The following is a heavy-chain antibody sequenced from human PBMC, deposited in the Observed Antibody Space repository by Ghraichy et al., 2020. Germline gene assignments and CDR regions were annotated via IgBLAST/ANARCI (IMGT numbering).Heavy chain of an antibody. V-gene: IGHV3-7*01. CDR2: INQDGGET. D-gene: IGHD4-17*01. J-gene: IGHJ4*02. CDR1: GFTFSSYW. CDR3: ARNDRDYGDYGNDY. Sequence: GESLNISCAASGFTFSSYWMAWIRQAPGKGLEWLANINQDGGETYYVDSVKGRFTISRDNAKKSLYLQMNSLRVEDTAVHYCARNDRDYGDYGNDYWGQGTLVTVSS.